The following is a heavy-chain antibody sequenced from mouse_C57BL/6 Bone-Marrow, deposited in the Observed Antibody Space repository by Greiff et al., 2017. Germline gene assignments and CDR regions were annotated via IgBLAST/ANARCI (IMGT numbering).Heavy chain of an antibody. CDR1: GFNIKDDY. J-gene: IGHJ3*01. CDR3: TSLLCLSY. V-gene: IGHV14-4*01. D-gene: IGHD2-2*01. Sequence: VQLQQSGAELVRPGASVKLSCTVSGFNIKDDYMHWVKQRPEQGLEWIGWIDPENGDTEYASKFEGKTTIAADTSSSTAYLQLSSLTSEDTAVYYCTSLLCLSYWGQGTLVTVSA. CDR2: IDPENGDT.